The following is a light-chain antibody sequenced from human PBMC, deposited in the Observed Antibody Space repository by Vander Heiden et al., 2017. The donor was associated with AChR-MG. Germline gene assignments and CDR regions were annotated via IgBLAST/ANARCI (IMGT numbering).Light chain of an antibody. CDR3: AAWDVSLTGWV. CDR2: SNN. J-gene: IGLJ3*02. Sequence: QSVLTQSPSASGTPGQRVTISCSGSSSNIGSTTVNWYQQVPGTAPKLLIYSNNERPSGVPDRFSGSKSGTSASLAISGLQSEDEADYYCAAWDVSLTGWVFGGGTKLTVL. V-gene: IGLV1-44*01. CDR1: SSNIGSTT.